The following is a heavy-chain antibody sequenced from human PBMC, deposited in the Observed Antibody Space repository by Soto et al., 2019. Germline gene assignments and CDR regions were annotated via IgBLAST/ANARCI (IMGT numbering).Heavy chain of an antibody. V-gene: IGHV1-69*08. CDR3: AREGDSSSWHPFDY. CDR1: GGTFSSYT. J-gene: IGHJ4*02. Sequence: QVQLVQSGAEVKKPGSSVKVSCKASGGTFSSYTISWVRQAPGQGLEWMGRIIPILGIANYAQKFQGRGTSTADKSTSAAYREVGSLRSEDTAVYYCAREGDSSSWHPFDYWGQGTLVTVAS. CDR2: IIPILGIA. D-gene: IGHD6-13*01.